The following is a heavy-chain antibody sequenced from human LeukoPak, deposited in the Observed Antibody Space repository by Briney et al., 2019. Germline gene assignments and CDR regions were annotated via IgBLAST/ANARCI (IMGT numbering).Heavy chain of an antibody. CDR3: ARDPLYYYMDV. Sequence: GGSLRLSCAASGVTFSSDWMHWVRQAPGKGLVWVPRINTDGSSTSYADSVKGRFTISRDNAKNTLYLQMNSLRAEDTAVYYCARDPLYYYMDVWGKGTTVTVSS. CDR2: INTDGSST. J-gene: IGHJ6*03. V-gene: IGHV3-74*01. CDR1: GVTFSSDW.